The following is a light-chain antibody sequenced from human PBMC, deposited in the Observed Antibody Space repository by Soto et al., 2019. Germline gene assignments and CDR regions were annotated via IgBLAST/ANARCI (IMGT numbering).Light chain of an antibody. CDR3: QQYDSTPLT. V-gene: IGKV4-1*01. CDR1: QSVLYSSNNKNY. Sequence: DIVMTQSPDSLAVSLGERATINCKSSQSVLYSSNNKNYLAWYQQKPGQPPKLLIYWASTRESGVPDRFSGSGSGTDFTITISSLHADDFAVYYCQQYDSTPLTFGGGTKVEIK. J-gene: IGKJ4*01. CDR2: WAS.